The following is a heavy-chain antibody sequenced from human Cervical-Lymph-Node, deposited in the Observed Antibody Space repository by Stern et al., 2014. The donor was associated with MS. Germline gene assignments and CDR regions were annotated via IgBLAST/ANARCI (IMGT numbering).Heavy chain of an antibody. Sequence: QITLKESGPALVKPTETLTLTCTVSGVSLSDSAMGVSWVRQPPGKALDWLANIFSSDAKYSNTSLTRKDTLYKDISTSKDVLTLTNVDPVDTGTYYCARIRTRSTWPRHLDYWGQGTLVTVSS. CDR3: ARIRTRSTWPRHLDY. V-gene: IGHV2-26*01. CDR2: IFSSDAK. J-gene: IGHJ4*02. D-gene: IGHD3-3*01. CDR1: GVSLSDSAMG.